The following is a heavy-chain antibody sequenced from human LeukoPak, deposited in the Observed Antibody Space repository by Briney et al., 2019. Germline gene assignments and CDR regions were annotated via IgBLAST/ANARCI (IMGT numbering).Heavy chain of an antibody. CDR1: GYTFTIYG. Sequence: GASVKVSCKASGYTFTIYGISWVRQAPGQALEGMGWISAYNGHTNYAQKFQGRVTMTTDTSTSTAYMELRSLRSGDTGVYYCARQVDTTMALPDYWGQGTLVTVSS. D-gene: IGHD5-18*01. V-gene: IGHV1-18*01. CDR3: ARQVDTTMALPDY. J-gene: IGHJ4*02. CDR2: ISAYNGHT.